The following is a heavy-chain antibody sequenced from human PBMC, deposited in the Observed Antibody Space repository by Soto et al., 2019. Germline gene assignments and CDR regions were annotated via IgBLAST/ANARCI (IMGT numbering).Heavy chain of an antibody. J-gene: IGHJ5*02. CDR1: GGYFSGYY. D-gene: IGHD3-22*01. Sequence: PSETLSLTSAVYGGYFSGYYWSWIRQPPGKGLEWIGEINHSGSTNYNPSLKSRVTISVDTSKNQFSLKLSSVTAADTAVYYCALMKGYYDSSGYDVGWFDPWGQGTLVTVSS. CDR2: INHSGST. CDR3: ALMKGYYDSSGYDVGWFDP. V-gene: IGHV4-34*01.